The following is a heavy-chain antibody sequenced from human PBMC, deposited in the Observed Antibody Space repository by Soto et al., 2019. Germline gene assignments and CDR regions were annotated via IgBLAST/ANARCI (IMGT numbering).Heavy chain of an antibody. V-gene: IGHV1-8*01. D-gene: IGHD5-18*01. CDR2: MNPNSGNT. CDR1: GYTFTSYD. Sequence: SVKVSCKASGYTFTSYDINWVRQATGQGLEWMGWMNPNSGNTGYAQKFQGRVTMTRNTSISTAYMELSSLRSEDTAVYYCARGVERGYSYGYYYYYYMDVWGKGTTVTVSS. J-gene: IGHJ6*03. CDR3: ARGVERGYSYGYYYYYYMDV.